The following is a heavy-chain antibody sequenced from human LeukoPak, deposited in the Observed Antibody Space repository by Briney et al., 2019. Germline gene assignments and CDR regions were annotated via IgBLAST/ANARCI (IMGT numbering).Heavy chain of an antibody. CDR3: AGRYFQY. J-gene: IGHJ1*01. V-gene: IGHV3-48*02. CDR1: GFIFGTNS. CDR2: ISSSSSTM. D-gene: IGHD1-26*01. Sequence: GGSLRLSRAASGFIFGTNSMNWVRQSPGKGLEWISYISSSSSTMYYADSVKGRFTISRDNAKNSLSLQMNGLRDEDTAVYYCAGRYFQYWGQGTLVTVSS.